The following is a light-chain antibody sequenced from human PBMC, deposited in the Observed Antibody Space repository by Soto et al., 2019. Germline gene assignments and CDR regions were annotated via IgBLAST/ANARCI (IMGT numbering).Light chain of an antibody. CDR1: SSDVGRYNF. CDR3: SSYTSGSTVV. J-gene: IGLJ2*01. Sequence: QSVLTQPASVSGSPGQSITISCTGTSSDVGRYNFVSWYQQHPGKAPKLMIYDVSNRPSGFSNRFSGSKSGNTASLTISGLQAEDEADYYCSSYTSGSTVVFGGGTQLTVL. CDR2: DVS. V-gene: IGLV2-14*01.